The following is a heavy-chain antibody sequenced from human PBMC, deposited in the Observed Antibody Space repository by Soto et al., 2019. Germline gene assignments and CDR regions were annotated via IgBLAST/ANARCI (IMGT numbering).Heavy chain of an antibody. J-gene: IGHJ6*02. CDR3: ASEQWAGGMDV. CDR1: GFTFSSYS. D-gene: IGHD6-19*01. V-gene: IGHV3-21*06. Sequence: EVQLVESGGGLVKPGGSLRLSCAASGFTFSSYSMNWVRQAPGKGLEWVSSISSSSSYIYYADSVKGRFTISRDNAKNSLYLQMNSLGAEDTAVYYCASEQWAGGMDVWGQGTKVTVSS. CDR2: ISSSSSYI.